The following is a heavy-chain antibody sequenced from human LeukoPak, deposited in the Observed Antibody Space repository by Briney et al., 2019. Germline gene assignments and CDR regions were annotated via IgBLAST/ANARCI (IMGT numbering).Heavy chain of an antibody. Sequence: PGGSLRLSCAASGFTFTTYSMLWVRQAPDKGLEWVAVISCNGNNQYYADSVKGRFTISRDNSKNTLYLQMNSLRAEDTAVYYCAKDQGYGSGTFLDYWGQGTLVTVSS. J-gene: IGHJ4*02. CDR3: AKDQGYGSGTFLDY. CDR1: GFTFTTYS. CDR2: ISCNGNNQ. V-gene: IGHV3-30*18. D-gene: IGHD3-10*01.